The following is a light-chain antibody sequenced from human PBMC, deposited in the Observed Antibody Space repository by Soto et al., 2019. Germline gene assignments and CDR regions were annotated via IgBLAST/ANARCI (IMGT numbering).Light chain of an antibody. CDR1: QSVSSN. CDR3: QQYNNWPALT. V-gene: IGKV3-15*01. Sequence: EIVMTQSPATLSVSPGERAPLSCRASQSVSSNLAWYPQKPGQAPRLLIYGASTRATGIPARFSGSGSGTEFTLTISSLQSEDFAVYYCQQYNNWPALTFGGGTKV. CDR2: GAS. J-gene: IGKJ4*01.